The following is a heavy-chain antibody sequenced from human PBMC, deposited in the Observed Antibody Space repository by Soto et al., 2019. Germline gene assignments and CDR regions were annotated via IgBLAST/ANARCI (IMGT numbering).Heavy chain of an antibody. CDR3: ARVALYGGNYYYYGMDV. V-gene: IGHV4-59*01. CDR2: IYYSGST. CDR1: GGSISSYY. Sequence: QVQLQESGPGLVKPSETLSLTCTVSGGSISSYYWGWIRQPPGKGLEWIGYIYYSGSTNYNPSLKSRVTISVDTSKNQFSLKLSSVTAADTAVYYCARVALYGGNYYYYGMDVWGQGTTVTVSS. D-gene: IGHD4-17*01. J-gene: IGHJ6*02.